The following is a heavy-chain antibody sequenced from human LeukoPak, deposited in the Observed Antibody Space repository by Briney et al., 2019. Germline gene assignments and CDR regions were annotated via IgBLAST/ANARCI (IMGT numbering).Heavy chain of an antibody. CDR3: ARDAALGYSSGWYGYDAFDI. V-gene: IGHV3-7*01. J-gene: IGHJ3*02. D-gene: IGHD6-19*01. Sequence: PSGTLSLTCAVSGGSISSSNWWSWVRQAPGKGLEWVANIKQDGSEKYYVDSVKGRFTISRDNAKNSLYLQMNSLRAEDTAVYYCARDAALGYSSGWYGYDAFDIWGQGTMVTVSS. CDR1: GGSISSSNW. CDR2: IKQDGSEK.